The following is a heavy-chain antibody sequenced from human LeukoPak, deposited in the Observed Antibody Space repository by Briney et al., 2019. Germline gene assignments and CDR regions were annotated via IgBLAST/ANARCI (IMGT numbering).Heavy chain of an antibody. CDR3: ARDSGYRAYWYFDL. J-gene: IGHJ2*01. D-gene: IGHD3-10*01. CDR1: GGSISSGGYY. Sequence: SETLSLTCTVSGGSISSGGYYWSWIRQHPGKGLEWIGYIYYSGSTYYNPSLKSRVTISVDTSKNQFSLKLNSVTAADTAVYYCARDSGYRAYWYFDLWGRGTLVTVSS. CDR2: IYYSGST. V-gene: IGHV4-31*03.